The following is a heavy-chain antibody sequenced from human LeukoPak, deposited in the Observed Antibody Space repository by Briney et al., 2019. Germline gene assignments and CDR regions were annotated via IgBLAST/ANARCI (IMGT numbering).Heavy chain of an antibody. Sequence: SETLSLTCTVSGGSISSSSYYWGWIRQPPGKGLEWIGSIYYSGSTYYNPSLKSRVTISVDTSKNQFSLGLSSVTAADTAVYYCARGGDYTSSWYGSRSPQPDYWGQGTLVTVSS. V-gene: IGHV4-39*07. CDR2: IYYSGST. J-gene: IGHJ4*02. D-gene: IGHD6-13*01. CDR3: ARGGDYTSSWYGSRSPQPDY. CDR1: GGSISSSSYY.